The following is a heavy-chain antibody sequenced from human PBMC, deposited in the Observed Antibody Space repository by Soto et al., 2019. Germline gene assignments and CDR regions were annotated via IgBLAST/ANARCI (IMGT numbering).Heavy chain of an antibody. CDR1: GGIFSTYA. Sequence: QVQLVQSGAEVKKPGSSVKVSCKASGGIFSTYAISWLRQAPGQGLEWMGGIIPIFGTPNYAQRFQGRVTITADESKSNAYMGLSRLRSEDTAVYYCARDRDDYGSGNYYNRIDFWGQGTLVTVSS. J-gene: IGHJ4*02. CDR2: IIPIFGTP. V-gene: IGHV1-69*01. D-gene: IGHD3-10*01. CDR3: ARDRDDYGSGNYYNRIDF.